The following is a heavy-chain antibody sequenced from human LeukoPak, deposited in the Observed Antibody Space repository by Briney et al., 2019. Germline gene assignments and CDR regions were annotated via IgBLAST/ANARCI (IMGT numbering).Heavy chain of an antibody. Sequence: SETLSLTCTVSGGSISGYYWTWVRQPPGKGLEWIGYMYSSGSTDYTPSLKSRVTISVDTSNNQFSLNLSSVTAADTAVYYCARWSGYNSGFDYWGQGTLVTVYS. V-gene: IGHV4-59*01. CDR3: ARWSGYNSGFDY. CDR1: GGSISGYY. J-gene: IGHJ4*02. D-gene: IGHD5-24*01. CDR2: MYSSGST.